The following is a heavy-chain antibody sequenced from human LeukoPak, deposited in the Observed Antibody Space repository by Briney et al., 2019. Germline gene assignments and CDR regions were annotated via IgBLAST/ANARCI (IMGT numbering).Heavy chain of an antibody. CDR3: ARGDLADAFDI. Sequence: SETLSLTCAVSGGSISSGGYSWSWIRQPPGKGLEWIGYIYHSGSTYYNSSLKSRVTISVDRSKNQFSLKLSSVTAADTAVYYCARGDLADAFDIWGQGTMVTVSS. V-gene: IGHV4-30-2*01. J-gene: IGHJ3*02. CDR1: GGSISSGGYS. CDR2: IYHSGST.